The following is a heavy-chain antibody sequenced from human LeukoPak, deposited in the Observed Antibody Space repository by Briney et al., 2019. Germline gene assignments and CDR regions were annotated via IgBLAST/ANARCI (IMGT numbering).Heavy chain of an antibody. V-gene: IGHV1-2*02. Sequence: ASVKVSCKASGYIFTGYYIHWVRQAPGQGLEWMGWINPNSGGTNYAQKFQGRVTMTRDTSISTAYMELSRLRSDDTAAYYCARDYDILTGYAGSYYYYMDVWGKGTTVTVSS. CDR2: INPNSGGT. D-gene: IGHD3-9*01. CDR1: GYIFTGYY. CDR3: ARDYDILTGYAGSYYYYMDV. J-gene: IGHJ6*03.